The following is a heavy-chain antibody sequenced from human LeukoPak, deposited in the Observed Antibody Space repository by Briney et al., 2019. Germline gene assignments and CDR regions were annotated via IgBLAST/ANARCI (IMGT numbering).Heavy chain of an antibody. CDR1: GGSISSYY. D-gene: IGHD3-16*01. V-gene: IGHV4-59*04. Sequence: SETLSLTCTVSGGSISSYYWSWIRQPPGKGLEWIGYIYYSGSTYYNPSLKSRVTISVDTSKNQFSLKLSSVTAADTAVYYCARRFGPNYYYGMDVWGQGTTVTVSS. J-gene: IGHJ6*02. CDR2: IYYSGST. CDR3: ARRFGPNYYYGMDV.